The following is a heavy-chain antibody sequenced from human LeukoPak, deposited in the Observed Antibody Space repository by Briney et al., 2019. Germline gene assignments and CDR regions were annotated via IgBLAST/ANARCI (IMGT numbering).Heavy chain of an antibody. CDR3: ARDRRDSSGCSFYYYYYYMDV. D-gene: IGHD6-19*01. Sequence: GGSLRLSCAASGFTFSSYWMRWVRQAPGKGLEWVAMIKKDGSDKYYVDSVKGRFTISRDNAKNTLYLQMNSLRPEDTAVYYCARDRRDSSGCSFYYYYYYMDVWGKGTTVTISS. J-gene: IGHJ6*03. CDR2: IKKDGSDK. CDR1: GFTFSSYW. V-gene: IGHV3-7*01.